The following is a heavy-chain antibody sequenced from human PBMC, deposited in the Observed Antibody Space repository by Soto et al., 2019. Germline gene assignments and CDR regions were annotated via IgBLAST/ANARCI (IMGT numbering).Heavy chain of an antibody. CDR2: ISGSGGST. J-gene: IGHJ6*02. CDR3: AKDPYYDFWSALWYGMDV. CDR1: GFSFSSYP. V-gene: IGHV3-23*01. D-gene: IGHD3-3*01. Sequence: GGSLRLSCAASGFSFSSYPMSWVRQSPGKGLEWVSAISGSGGSTYYADSVKVRFTISRDNSKNTLYLQMNRLRAEDTAVYYCAKDPYYDFWSALWYGMDVWGQGTTVTVSS.